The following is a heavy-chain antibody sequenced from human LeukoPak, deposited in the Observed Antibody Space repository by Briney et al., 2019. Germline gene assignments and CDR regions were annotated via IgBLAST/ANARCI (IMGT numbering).Heavy chain of an antibody. D-gene: IGHD4-17*01. CDR2: IYSGGST. CDR3: AREGQGDTVTAYYLDS. Sequence: PGGSLRLSCAASGFTVSTNYMSWVRQAPGKGLEWVSVIYSGGSTYYADSLKGRFTISRDNSKNTVYLQMNSLRAEDTANYYCAREGQGDTVTAYYLDSWGQGALVTVSS. J-gene: IGHJ4*02. CDR1: GFTVSTNY. V-gene: IGHV3-66*01.